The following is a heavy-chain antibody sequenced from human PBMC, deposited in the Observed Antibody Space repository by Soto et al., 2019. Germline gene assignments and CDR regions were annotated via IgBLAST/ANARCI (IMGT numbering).Heavy chain of an antibody. V-gene: IGHV3-33*01. Sequence: PGGSLRLSCSASGFTFGIYGMHWCRQAPGKGLEWVAVIWYDGSNKYYADSVKGRFTISRDNSKNTLYLQMNSLRAEDTAVYYCARALEEPYDFWSGYNYYGMDVWGQGTTVTVSS. J-gene: IGHJ6*02. CDR3: ARALEEPYDFWSGYNYYGMDV. CDR1: GFTFGIYG. D-gene: IGHD3-3*01. CDR2: IWYDGSNK.